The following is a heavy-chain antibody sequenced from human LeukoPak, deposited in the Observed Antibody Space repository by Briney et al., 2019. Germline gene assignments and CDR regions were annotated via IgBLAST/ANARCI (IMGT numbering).Heavy chain of an antibody. Sequence: SETLSLTCTVSGGSISSYYWSWIRQPPGKGLEWIGYIYYSGSTYYNPSLKSRVTISVDTSKNQFSLKLSSVTAADTAVYYCAREIVGAPGYWGQGTLVTVSS. CDR2: IYYSGST. CDR3: AREIVGAPGY. CDR1: GGSISSYY. D-gene: IGHD1-26*01. V-gene: IGHV4-59*12. J-gene: IGHJ4*02.